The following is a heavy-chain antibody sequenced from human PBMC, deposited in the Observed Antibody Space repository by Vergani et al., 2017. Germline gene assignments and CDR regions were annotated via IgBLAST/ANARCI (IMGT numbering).Heavy chain of an antibody. CDR1: GFTFSSSG. V-gene: IGHV3-30*18. D-gene: IGHD3-16*01. J-gene: IGHJ4*02. CDR3: AKEDDEGGVDY. Sequence: QVQLVESGGGVVQPGRSLRLSCAASGFTFSSSGMHWVRQAPGKGLEWVAVISYDGSNKYYADSVKGRFTISRDNSKNTLYLQMNSLRAEDTAVYYCAKEDDEGGVDYWGQGTLVTVSS. CDR2: ISYDGSNK.